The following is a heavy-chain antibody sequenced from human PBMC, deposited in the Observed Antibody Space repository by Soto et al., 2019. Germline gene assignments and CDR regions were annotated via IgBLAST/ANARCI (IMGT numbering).Heavy chain of an antibody. J-gene: IGHJ4*02. D-gene: IGHD1-26*01. V-gene: IGHV4-34*01. CDR2: INHSGST. CDR1: GGSFSGYY. Sequence: PSETLSLTCAVYGGSFSGYYWSWIRQPPGKGLEWIGEINHSGSTNYNPSLKSRVTISVDTSKNQFSLKLSSVTAADTAVYYCARGLGGGRYYFFAYWGQGTLVTVYS. CDR3: ARGLGGGRYYFFAY.